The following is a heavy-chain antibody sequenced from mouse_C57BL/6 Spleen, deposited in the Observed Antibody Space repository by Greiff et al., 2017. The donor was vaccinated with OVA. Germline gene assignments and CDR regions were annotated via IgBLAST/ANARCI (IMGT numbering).Heavy chain of an antibody. CDR2: IDPETGGT. CDR1: GYTFTDYE. J-gene: IGHJ3*01. Sequence: QVHLQQSGAELVRPGASVTLSCKASGYTFTDYEMHWVKQTPVHGLEWIGAIDPETGGTAYNQKFKGKAILTADKSSSTAYMELRSLTSEDSAVYYCTRGGYSNLFAYWGQGTLVTVSA. V-gene: IGHV1-15*01. CDR3: TRGGYSNLFAY. D-gene: IGHD2-5*01.